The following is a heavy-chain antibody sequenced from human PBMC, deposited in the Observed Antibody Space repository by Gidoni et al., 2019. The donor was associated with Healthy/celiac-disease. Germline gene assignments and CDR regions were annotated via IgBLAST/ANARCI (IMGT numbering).Heavy chain of an antibody. J-gene: IGHJ3*02. CDR1: GFTFSSYS. CDR3: ARGGEMVVAPTDAFDI. Sequence: EVQLVDSGGGLVKPGGSLRLSCAASGFTFSSYSMNWVRQAPGKGLEWVPSISSSSSYIYYADSGKGRFTISRDNAKNSLYLQMNSLRAEDTAVYYCARGGEMVVAPTDAFDIWGQGTMVTVSS. V-gene: IGHV3-21*01. CDR2: ISSSSSYI. D-gene: IGHD2-2*01.